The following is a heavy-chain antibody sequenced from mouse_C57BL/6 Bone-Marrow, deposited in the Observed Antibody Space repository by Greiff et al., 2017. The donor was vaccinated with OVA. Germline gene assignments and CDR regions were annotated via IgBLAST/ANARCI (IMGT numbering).Heavy chain of an antibody. Sequence: EVQLQQSGAELVRPGASVKLSCTASGFNIKDDYMHWVKQRPEQGLEWIGWIDPENGDTEYASKFQGKATITADTSSNTAYLQLSSLTSEDTAVYYCTTSGNRDYWGKGTTLTVSS. CDR1: GFNIKDDY. CDR3: TTSGNRDY. CDR2: IDPENGDT. J-gene: IGHJ2*01. D-gene: IGHD1-3*01. V-gene: IGHV14-4*01.